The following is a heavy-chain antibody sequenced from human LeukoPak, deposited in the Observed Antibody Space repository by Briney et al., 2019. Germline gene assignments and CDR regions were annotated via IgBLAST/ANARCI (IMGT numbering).Heavy chain of an antibody. CDR2: IKQDGSEK. J-gene: IGHJ4*02. Sequence: GGSLRLSCAASGFTFSNYWMSWVRQAPGKGLEWVANIKQDGSEKYYVDSVEGRFTISRDNAKNSLYLQMNSLRGEDTAVYYCARNRGGNEFDYWGQGTLVTVSS. CDR3: ARNRGGNEFDY. CDR1: GFTFSNYW. V-gene: IGHV3-7*01. D-gene: IGHD4-23*01.